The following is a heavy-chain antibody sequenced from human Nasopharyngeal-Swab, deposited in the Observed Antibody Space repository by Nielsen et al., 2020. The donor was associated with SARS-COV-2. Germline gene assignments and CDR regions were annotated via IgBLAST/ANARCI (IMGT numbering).Heavy chain of an antibody. D-gene: IGHD2-2*01. CDR2: ISAYNGNT. J-gene: IGHJ4*02. CDR3: AGDRRGGYCSSTSCYGNDY. V-gene: IGHV1-18*01. Sequence: WVRQAPGQGLEWMGWISAYNGNTNYAQKLQGRVTMTTDTSTSTAYMELRSLRSDDTAVYYCAGDRRGGYCSSTSCYGNDYWGQGTLVTVSS.